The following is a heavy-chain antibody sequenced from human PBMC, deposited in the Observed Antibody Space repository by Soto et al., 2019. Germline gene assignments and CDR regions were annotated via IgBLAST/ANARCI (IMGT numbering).Heavy chain of an antibody. CDR2: IWYDGSNK. Sequence: PGGSLRLSCAASGFTFSSYGTHWVRQAPGKGLEWVAVIWYDGSNKYYADSVKGRFTISRDNSKNTLYLQMNSLRAEDTAVYYCARALPFGYYYYYGMDVWGQGTTVTVSS. J-gene: IGHJ6*02. V-gene: IGHV3-33*01. D-gene: IGHD3-3*01. CDR3: ARALPFGYYYYYGMDV. CDR1: GFTFSSYG.